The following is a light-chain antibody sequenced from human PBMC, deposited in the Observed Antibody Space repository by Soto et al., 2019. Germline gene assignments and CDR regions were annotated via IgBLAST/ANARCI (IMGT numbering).Light chain of an antibody. CDR1: QSVLYSSNNKNY. Sequence: DIVMTQSPDSLAVSLGERATINCKSSQSVLYSSNNKNYLAWYQQKPGQPPKLLIYWASTRESGVPDRFSGSGSGTDFTHTISSLQAEDVAGYYCQQYYSTSCTFGPGTKVDIK. J-gene: IGKJ3*01. CDR3: QQYYSTSCT. CDR2: WAS. V-gene: IGKV4-1*01.